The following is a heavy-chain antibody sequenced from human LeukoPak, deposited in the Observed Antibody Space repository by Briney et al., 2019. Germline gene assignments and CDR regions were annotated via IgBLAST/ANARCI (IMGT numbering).Heavy chain of an antibody. V-gene: IGHV4-4*07. CDR1: GGSISSSY. J-gene: IGHJ4*02. CDR3: AREGGSSRSLEN. CDR2: IYAGGSS. D-gene: IGHD1-26*01. Sequence: SESLSLTCNVSGGSISSSYWSWIRQPAGKGLEWIGRIYAGGSSNYNPSLKSRVTMSVDTSKNQFSLNLSSVTAADTAVYYCAREGGSSRSLENWGQGTLVTVSS.